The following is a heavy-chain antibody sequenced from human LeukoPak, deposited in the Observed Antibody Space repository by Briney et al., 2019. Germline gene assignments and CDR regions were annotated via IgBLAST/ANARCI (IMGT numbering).Heavy chain of an antibody. CDR1: GFTFSSYE. J-gene: IGHJ5*02. CDR3: AREVLLSSSWVRYNWFDP. V-gene: IGHV3-48*03. CDR2: ISNSGSTK. Sequence: GGSLRLSCAASGFTFSSYEMNWIRQAPGKGLEWISYISNSGSTKYYADSVKGRFTISRDNAKNSLYLQMNSLRAEDTAVYYCAREVLLSSSWVRYNWFDPWGQGTLVTVSS. D-gene: IGHD6-13*01.